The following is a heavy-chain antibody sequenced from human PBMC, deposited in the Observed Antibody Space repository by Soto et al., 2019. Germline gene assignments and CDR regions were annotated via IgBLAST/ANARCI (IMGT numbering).Heavy chain of an antibody. Sequence: QVQLQESGPGLVKPSQTLSLTCTVSGGSISSGGYYWSWIRQHPGKGLEWIGYIYYSGSTYYNPYLKSRVTISVDTSKNQFSLKLSSVTAADTAVYYCVRDGEHDYGDYVHWGQGTLVTVSS. CDR1: GGSISSGGYY. CDR3: VRDGEHDYGDYVH. CDR2: IYYSGST. J-gene: IGHJ4*02. D-gene: IGHD4-17*01. V-gene: IGHV4-31*03.